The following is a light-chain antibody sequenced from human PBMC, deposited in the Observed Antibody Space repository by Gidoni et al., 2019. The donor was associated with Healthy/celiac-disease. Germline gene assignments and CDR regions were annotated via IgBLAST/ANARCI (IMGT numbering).Light chain of an antibody. CDR3: QQYNNRPWT. CDR2: GAS. Sequence: VMTQSPATLSVSPGERATLACRASQSVSSNLAGYQQTHGQAPRLLIYGASTRATGIPASSSCSGSGTEFTLTISSLQSEDFAVYYCQQYNNRPWTFXQXTKVEIK. J-gene: IGKJ1*01. V-gene: IGKV3-15*01. CDR1: QSVSSN.